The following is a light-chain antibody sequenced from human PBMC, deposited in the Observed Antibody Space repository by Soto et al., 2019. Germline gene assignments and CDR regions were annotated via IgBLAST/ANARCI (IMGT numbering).Light chain of an antibody. CDR3: KHYNRYPWT. J-gene: IGKJ1*01. Sequence: DIQMTQSPSTLSASIGDRVTITCRASQTINNWLAWYQQKPGKAPNLLIYHASNLETGVPSRFSGSAFGTEFTLTISSLQPDDFATYYCKHYNRYPWTFGQGTKVDIK. CDR1: QTINNW. CDR2: HAS. V-gene: IGKV1-5*01.